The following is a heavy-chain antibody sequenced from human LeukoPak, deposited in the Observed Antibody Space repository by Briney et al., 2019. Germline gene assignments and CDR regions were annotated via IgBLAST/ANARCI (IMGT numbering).Heavy chain of an antibody. J-gene: IGHJ6*03. Sequence: SETLSLTCTVSGYSISSGYYWGWIRQPPGKGLEWIGYIYYSGSTNYNPSLKSRVTISVDTSKNQFSLKLSSVTAADTAVYYCARVRYYYYMDVWGKGTTVTVSS. CDR2: IYYSGST. CDR3: ARVRYYYYMDV. CDR1: GYSISSGYY. V-gene: IGHV4-61*01.